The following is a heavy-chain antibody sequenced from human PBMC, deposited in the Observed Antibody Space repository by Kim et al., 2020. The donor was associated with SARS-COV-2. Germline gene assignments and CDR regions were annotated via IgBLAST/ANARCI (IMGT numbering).Heavy chain of an antibody. D-gene: IGHD3-22*01. Sequence: GGSLRLSCAASGFTLRSYAMSWVRQAPGKGLEWVSAISDSGGSTYYADSVKGRFTISRDNSKNTLYLQMNSLRAEDTAVYYCAKDGFVYYYDSSRPSESGIRKKGFDYWGQGTLVTVSS. CDR2: ISDSGGST. J-gene: IGHJ4*02. V-gene: IGHV3-23*01. CDR1: GFTLRSYA. CDR3: AKDGFVYYYDSSRPSESGIRKKGFDY.